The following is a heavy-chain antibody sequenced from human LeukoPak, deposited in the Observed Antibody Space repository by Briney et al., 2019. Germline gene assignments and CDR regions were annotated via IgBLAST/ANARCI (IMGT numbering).Heavy chain of an antibody. J-gene: IGHJ4*02. CDR3: ARESSGWLNFDY. Sequence: PSETLSLTCSVPGDPISNYHWSWSPQPPGKGLERIGYIYNSGGTNYEPSLKGRVTMSVDTSKSKASLKLSSVTAADTAVYYCARESSGWLNFDYWGQGTLVTVSS. D-gene: IGHD6-19*01. CDR2: IYNSGGT. CDR1: GDPISNYH. V-gene: IGHV4-59*01.